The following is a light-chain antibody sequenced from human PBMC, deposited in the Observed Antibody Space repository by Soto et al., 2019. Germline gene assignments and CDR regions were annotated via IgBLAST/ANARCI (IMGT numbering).Light chain of an antibody. J-gene: IGLJ1*01. V-gene: IGLV2-14*01. Sequence: QSVLTQPASESGSPGQPITISCTGTSSDVGAYNFVSWYQHHPGRAPKLIIYEVTIRPSGVSNRFSGSKSGNTASLTISGLQAEDEADYYCSSYTTSAPYVFGIGLKVAVL. CDR2: EVT. CDR1: SSDVGAYNF. CDR3: SSYTTSAPYV.